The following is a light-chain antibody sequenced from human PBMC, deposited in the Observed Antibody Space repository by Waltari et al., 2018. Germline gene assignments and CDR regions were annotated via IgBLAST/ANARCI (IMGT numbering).Light chain of an antibody. CDR3: QQSYSTPRT. V-gene: IGKV1-39*01. CDR2: AAS. J-gene: IGKJ2*01. Sequence: DIQMTQSPSSLSASVGDRVTITCRASQNIANYLNWYQQKPGTAPELLIYAASNLHGGVPSRFTGIGSGTDFTLTISSVQPEDLATYYCQQSYSTPRTFGQGTKLDI. CDR1: QNIANY.